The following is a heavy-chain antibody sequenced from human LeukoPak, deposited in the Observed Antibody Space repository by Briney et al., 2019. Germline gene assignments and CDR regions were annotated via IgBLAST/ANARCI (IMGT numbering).Heavy chain of an antibody. V-gene: IGHV1-2*02. CDR1: GYTFTGYY. Sequence: ASVKVSCKASGYTFTGYYMHWVRQAPGQGLEWMGWINPNSGGINYAQKFQGRVTMTRDTSIGTAYMELSRLRSDDTAVYYCARDSSSSWPPKFDPWGQGTLVTVSS. CDR3: ARDSSSSWPPKFDP. J-gene: IGHJ5*02. CDR2: INPNSGGI. D-gene: IGHD6-13*01.